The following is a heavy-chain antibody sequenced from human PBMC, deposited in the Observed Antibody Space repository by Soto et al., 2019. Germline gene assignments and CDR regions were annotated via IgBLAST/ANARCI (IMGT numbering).Heavy chain of an antibody. CDR3: ARSVEGHFDY. CDR1: GFPFSIYS. CDR2: ITSDTNTI. Sequence: EVQLVESGGGLVQPGGSLTLTCVASGFPFSIYSMNWVRQAPGKGLEWSSYITSDTNTIKYADSVKGRFTISRDNAKNLVYLQMNRLRDEDTAVYYCARSVEGHFDYWGQGTVVTVS. D-gene: IGHD6-19*01. V-gene: IGHV3-48*02. J-gene: IGHJ4*02.